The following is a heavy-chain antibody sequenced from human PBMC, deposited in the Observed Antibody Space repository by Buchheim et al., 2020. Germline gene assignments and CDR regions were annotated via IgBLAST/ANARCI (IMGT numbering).Heavy chain of an antibody. Sequence: QVQLQESGPGLVKPSQTLSLTCTVSGGSISSGDYYWSWIRQPPGKGLEWIGYIYYSGSTYYNPSLKSRVTISVDKSKNQFSLKLSSVTAADTAVYYCARARHSSGYYFVGVSYFDYWGQGTL. J-gene: IGHJ4*02. CDR2: IYYSGST. V-gene: IGHV4-30-4*01. CDR3: ARARHSSGYYFVGVSYFDY. CDR1: GGSISSGDYY. D-gene: IGHD3-22*01.